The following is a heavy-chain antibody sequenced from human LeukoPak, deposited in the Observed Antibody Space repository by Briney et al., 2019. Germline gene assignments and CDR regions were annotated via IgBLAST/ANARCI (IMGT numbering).Heavy chain of an antibody. V-gene: IGHV4-61*02. CDR2: IYTSEST. CDR3: AREDYDDSGAWYFDL. D-gene: IGHD3-3*01. CDR1: GGSISSSNYY. J-gene: IGHJ2*01. Sequence: PSQTLSLTCSVSGGSISSSNYYWSWIRQPAGKGLEWIGRIYTSESTNYNPSLKSRVTILVDKSKNQFSLKLTSVTAADTAVYYCAREDYDDSGAWYFDLWGRGTLVIVSS.